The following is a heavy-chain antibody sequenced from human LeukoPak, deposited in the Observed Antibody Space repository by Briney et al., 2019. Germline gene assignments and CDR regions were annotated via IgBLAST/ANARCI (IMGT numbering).Heavy chain of an antibody. D-gene: IGHD3-10*01. V-gene: IGHV3-74*01. Sequence: GGSLRLPCAASGFTFSSHWMHWVRQAPGKGLVWVSRINSDGSSISYADSVKGRFTISRDNSRSTLYLQMNSLRPEDTAIYYCAREGYYGSGSPPSLYFDYWGQGTLVTVSS. J-gene: IGHJ4*02. CDR3: AREGYYGSGSPPSLYFDY. CDR2: INSDGSSI. CDR1: GFTFSSHW.